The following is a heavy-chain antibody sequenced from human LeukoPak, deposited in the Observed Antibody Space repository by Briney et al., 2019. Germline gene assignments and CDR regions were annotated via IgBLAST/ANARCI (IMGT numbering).Heavy chain of an antibody. V-gene: IGHV4-34*01. D-gene: IGHD3-22*01. J-gene: IGHJ4*02. Sequence: SETLSLTCAVYGGSFSGYYWSWIRQPPGKGLEWIGEINLSGSTNYKPSLKSRVALSVDTSKNQFSLKLNSVTAADTAVYYCARGHYRSGYHSDYWGQGTLLTVSS. CDR1: GGSFSGYY. CDR3: ARGHYRSGYHSDY. CDR2: INLSGST.